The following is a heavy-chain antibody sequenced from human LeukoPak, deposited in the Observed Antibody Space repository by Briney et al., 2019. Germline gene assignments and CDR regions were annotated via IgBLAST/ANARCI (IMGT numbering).Heavy chain of an antibody. Sequence: GGSLRLSCAASGFTFSIYAMSWVRQAPGKGLEWVSAISGSGGSTYYADSVKGRFTISRDNSKNTLYLQMNSLRAEDTAVYYCAKDSLGYSSGKPFDYWGQGTLVTVSS. D-gene: IGHD6-19*01. CDR3: AKDSLGYSSGKPFDY. CDR1: GFTFSIYA. CDR2: ISGSGGST. V-gene: IGHV3-23*01. J-gene: IGHJ4*02.